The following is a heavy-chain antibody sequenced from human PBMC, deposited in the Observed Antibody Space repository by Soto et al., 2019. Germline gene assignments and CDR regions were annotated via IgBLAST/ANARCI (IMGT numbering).Heavy chain of an antibody. D-gene: IGHD6-6*01. CDR1: GDTLYNYA. CDR3: ARGRGGRIDYSTSSHYYYYGMDV. CDR2: IIPLFETP. Sequence: QVQLEQSGAEMKRPGSSVKVSCKASGDTLYNYAFSRVRQAPGQGVEWMGGIIPLFETPDYAQKFQGRVTITADESTSTVFMELRSLRSEDTAVYYCARGRGGRIDYSTSSHYYYYGMDVWGQGTTVTVSS. V-gene: IGHV1-69*01. J-gene: IGHJ6*02.